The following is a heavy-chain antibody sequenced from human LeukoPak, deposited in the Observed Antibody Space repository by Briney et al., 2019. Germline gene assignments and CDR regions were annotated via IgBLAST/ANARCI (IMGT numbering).Heavy chain of an antibody. Sequence: GGSLRLTCAASGFTFSSYAMSWVRQAPGKGLEWVSAISGSGGSTYYADSVKGRFTISRDNSKNTLYLQTNSLRAEDTAVYYCAKVTSGYYHDYWGQGTLVTVSS. CDR3: AKVTSGYYHDY. CDR2: ISGSGGST. D-gene: IGHD3-22*01. J-gene: IGHJ4*02. CDR1: GFTFSSYA. V-gene: IGHV3-23*01.